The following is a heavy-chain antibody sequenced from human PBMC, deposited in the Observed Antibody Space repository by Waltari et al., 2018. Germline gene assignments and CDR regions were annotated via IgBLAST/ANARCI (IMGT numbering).Heavy chain of an antibody. CDR3: ARLRQPASYYYGMDV. J-gene: IGHJ6*02. D-gene: IGHD1-1*01. CDR2: IYPCESDT. V-gene: IGHV5-51*01. CDR1: GYSFGSFY. Sequence: EVQLVQSGAEVKKSGESLKISCKSSGYSFGSFYIAWVRQMPGKGLEWMGIIYPCESDTRYSPSFQGQVTISVDRSINTAYLQWGSLKATDTAMYYCARLRQPASYYYGMDVWGQGTTITVSS.